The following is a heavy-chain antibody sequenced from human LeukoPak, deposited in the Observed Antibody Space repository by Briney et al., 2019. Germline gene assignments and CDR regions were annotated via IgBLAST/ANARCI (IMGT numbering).Heavy chain of an antibody. D-gene: IGHD5-24*01. Sequence: GGSLRLSCAASGFTVSRNYMNWVRQAPGKGLEWVSVIYSGGSTYYADSVKGRFTISRDNSKNTLYLQMNSLRAEDTAVYYCAREGREMPTTTHFDYWGQGTLVTVSS. CDR3: AREGREMPTTTHFDY. V-gene: IGHV3-66*01. J-gene: IGHJ4*02. CDR2: IYSGGST. CDR1: GFTVSRNY.